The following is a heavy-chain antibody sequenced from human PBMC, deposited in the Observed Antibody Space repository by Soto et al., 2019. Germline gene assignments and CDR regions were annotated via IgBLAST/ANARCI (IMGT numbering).Heavy chain of an antibody. CDR2: VYHSGAT. CDR1: GPSISNRY. D-gene: IGHD6-13*01. Sequence: PXXTLSLTCTVSGPSISNRYWNWIRQSPGKGPEWIGYVYHSGATNYNPSLETRVTISLDSSKNQFSLKLNSVTAEDTAVYYCATRPPGATWYGVFDYWSQGTLVTVSS. CDR3: ATRPPGATWYGVFDY. J-gene: IGHJ4*02. V-gene: IGHV4-59*11.